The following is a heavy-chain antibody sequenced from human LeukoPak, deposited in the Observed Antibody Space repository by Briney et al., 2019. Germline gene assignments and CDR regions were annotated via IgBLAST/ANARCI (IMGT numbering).Heavy chain of an antibody. CDR3: ARETDGYNPFDY. V-gene: IGHV3-21*01. Sequence: PGGSLRLSCAASGFTFSSYSMNWVRQAPGKGLEWVSSISSSSSYIYYADSVKGRFTISRDNAKNSLYLQMNSLRAEDTAVYYCARETDGYNPFDYWGQGTLVTVSS. J-gene: IGHJ4*02. D-gene: IGHD5-24*01. CDR1: GFTFSSYS. CDR2: ISSSSSYI.